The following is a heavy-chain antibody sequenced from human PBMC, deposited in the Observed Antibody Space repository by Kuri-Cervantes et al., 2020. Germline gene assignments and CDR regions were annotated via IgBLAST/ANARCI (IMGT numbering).Heavy chain of an antibody. CDR3: ARVPSCTSTTCFGFDY. J-gene: IGHJ4*02. Sequence: SETLSLTCTVSGDSISGYYWSWIRQSVGKGLEWIGRIYTSGDTNYNPSLKSRVTISVDKSKNQFSLKLTSVTAADTAVYYCARVPSCTSTTCFGFDYWGQGTLVTVSS. D-gene: IGHD2-2*01. CDR1: GDSISGYY. CDR2: IYTSGDT. V-gene: IGHV4-4*07.